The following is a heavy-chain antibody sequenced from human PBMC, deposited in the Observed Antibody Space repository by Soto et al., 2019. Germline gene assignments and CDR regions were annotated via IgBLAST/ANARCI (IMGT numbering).Heavy chain of an antibody. CDR2: IFSNDEK. Sequence: QVTLKESGPVLVKPTETLTLTCTVSGFSLSNARMGVSWIRQPPGKALEWLAHIFSNDEKSYSTSLKSRLTISKDTSKSQVVLTMTNMDPVDTATYYCARDAVYYYDSSGYYYYYYYGMDVWGQGTTVTVSS. CDR3: ARDAVYYYDSSGYYYYYYYGMDV. V-gene: IGHV2-26*01. D-gene: IGHD3-22*01. J-gene: IGHJ6*02. CDR1: GFSLSNARMG.